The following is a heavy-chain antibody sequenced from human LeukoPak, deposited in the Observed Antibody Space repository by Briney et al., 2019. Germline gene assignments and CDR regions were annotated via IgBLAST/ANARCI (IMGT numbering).Heavy chain of an antibody. J-gene: IGHJ4*02. Sequence: SVKVSCKASGGTFSSYAISWVRQAPGQGLEWMGRLIPIFGTANYAQKFQGRVTITTDESTSTAYMELSSLRSEDTAVYYCARGPRNVDYYDSSGLWDWGQGTLVTVSS. V-gene: IGHV1-69*05. D-gene: IGHD3-22*01. CDR1: GGTFSSYA. CDR3: ARGPRNVDYYDSSGLWD. CDR2: LIPIFGTA.